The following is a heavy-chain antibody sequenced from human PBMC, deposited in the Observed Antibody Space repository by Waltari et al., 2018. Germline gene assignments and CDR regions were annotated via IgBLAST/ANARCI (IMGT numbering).Heavy chain of an antibody. V-gene: IGHV4-59*08. D-gene: IGHD2-8*01. Sequence: QVQLQESGPGLVKPSETLSLTCTVSGGSLSSYYWSWIRQPPGKGLEWIGYIYYSGSTNYNPSLKSRVTISVDTSKNQFSLKLSSVTAADTAVYYCARLIDTNGVWFDPWGQGTLVTVSS. J-gene: IGHJ5*02. CDR1: GGSLSSYY. CDR2: IYYSGST. CDR3: ARLIDTNGVWFDP.